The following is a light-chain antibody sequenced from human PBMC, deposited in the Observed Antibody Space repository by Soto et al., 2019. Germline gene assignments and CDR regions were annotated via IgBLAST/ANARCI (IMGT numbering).Light chain of an antibody. Sequence: EIVMTQSPVTLSVSPGERATLSCRASHHVATNLAWYQQKPGQPPRLLIYGASTRATGVSARFSGSGSGTEFTLTISSLHSDDFAVYYCQQYTARPPWTFGQGTRV. CDR2: GAS. CDR1: HHVATN. CDR3: QQYTARPPWT. J-gene: IGKJ1*01. V-gene: IGKV3-15*01.